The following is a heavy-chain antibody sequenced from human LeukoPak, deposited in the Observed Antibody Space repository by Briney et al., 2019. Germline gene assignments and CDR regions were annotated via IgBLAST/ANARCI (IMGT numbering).Heavy chain of an antibody. CDR3: ARALWSGPVYYGMDV. Sequence: GGSLRLSCAASGFTFSTYNMNWVRQAPGKGLEWISYITTRSDEIYYADSVKGRFTISRDNARSSLYLQMNSLRDEDTAVYYCARALWSGPVYYGMDVWGQGTTVTVSS. CDR2: ITTRSDEI. V-gene: IGHV3-48*02. CDR1: GFTFSTYN. D-gene: IGHD3-10*01. J-gene: IGHJ6*02.